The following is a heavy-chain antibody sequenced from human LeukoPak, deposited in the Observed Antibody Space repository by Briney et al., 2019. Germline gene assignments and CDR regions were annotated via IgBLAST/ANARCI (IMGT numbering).Heavy chain of an antibody. CDR3: ARFPTTGYSSGWFDY. Sequence: ASVKVSCKASGGTFSSYAISWVRQAPGQGLEWMGGIIPIFGTANYAQKFQGRVTITADESTSTAYMELSSLRSEDTAVYYCARFPTTGYSSGWFDYWGQGTLVTVSS. V-gene: IGHV1-69*13. CDR2: IIPIFGTA. CDR1: GGTFSSYA. D-gene: IGHD6-19*01. J-gene: IGHJ4*02.